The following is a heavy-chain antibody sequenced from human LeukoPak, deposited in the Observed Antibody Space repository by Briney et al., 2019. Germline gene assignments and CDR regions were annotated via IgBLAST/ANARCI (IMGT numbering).Heavy chain of an antibody. CDR1: GFTFSSYG. CDR2: IRYDGSNK. V-gene: IGHV3-30*02. Sequence: PGGSLRLSCAASGFTFSSYGMHWVRQAPGKGLEWVAFIRYDGSNKYYADSVKGRFTISRDNSKNTLYLQMNSLRAEDTAVYYCARSPPFRWFMTPEGFDYWGQGTLVTVSS. D-gene: IGHD2-8*01. J-gene: IGHJ4*02. CDR3: ARSPPFRWFMTPEGFDY.